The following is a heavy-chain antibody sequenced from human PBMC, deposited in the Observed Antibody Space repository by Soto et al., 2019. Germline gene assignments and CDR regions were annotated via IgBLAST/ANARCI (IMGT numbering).Heavy chain of an antibody. CDR1: GGSITNINYY. Sequence: QLQLQESGPRLVMSSETLSLTCTVSGGSITNINYYWGWIRQPPGKGLEWIGSTHYSGITYYNPSLKSRVTISTDTSKNHFSLKLTSVTAADTAVYYCAKNWEIGGQGTRVTVSS. D-gene: IGHD1-26*01. CDR2: THYSGIT. CDR3: AKNWEI. V-gene: IGHV4-39*02. J-gene: IGHJ4*02.